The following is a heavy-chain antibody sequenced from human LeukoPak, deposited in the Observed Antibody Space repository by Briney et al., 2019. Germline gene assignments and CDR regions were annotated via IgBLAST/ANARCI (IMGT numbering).Heavy chain of an antibody. V-gene: IGHV3-48*01. CDR3: ARDPDMITFGGEYYFDY. CDR1: GFTFSSYS. D-gene: IGHD3-16*01. J-gene: IGHJ4*02. CDR2: ISSSSSTI. Sequence: GGSLRLSCAASGFTFSSYSMNWVRQAPGKGLEWVSYISSSSSTIYYADSVKGRFTISRDNAKNSLYLQMNSLRAEDTAVYYCARDPDMITFGGEYYFDYWGQGTLVTVSS.